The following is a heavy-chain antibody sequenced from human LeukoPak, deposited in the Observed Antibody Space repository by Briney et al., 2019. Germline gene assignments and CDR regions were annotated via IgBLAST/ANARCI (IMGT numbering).Heavy chain of an antibody. CDR1: GFTFSSYA. CDR3: ARDRAAAPYNWFDP. CDR2: ISSNGGST. J-gene: IGHJ5*02. D-gene: IGHD6-13*01. V-gene: IGHV3-64*01. Sequence: PGGSLRLSCAASGFTFSSYAMHWVRQAPGKGLEYVSAISSNGGSTYYANSVKGRFTISRDNSKNTLYLQMGSLRAEDMAVYYCARDRAAAPYNWFDPWGQGTLVTVSS.